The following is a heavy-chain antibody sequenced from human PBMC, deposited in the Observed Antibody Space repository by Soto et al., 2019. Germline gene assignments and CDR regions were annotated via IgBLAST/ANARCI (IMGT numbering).Heavy chain of an antibody. V-gene: IGHV3-30-3*01. CDR3: ARDRGLESENGDYYYYYGMDV. Sequence: GGSLRLSCAASGFTFSSYAMHWVRQAPGKGLEWVAVISYDGSNKYYADSVKGRFTISRDNSKNTLYLQMNSLRAEDTAVYYCARDRGLESENGDYYYYYGMDVWGQGTTVTVSS. J-gene: IGHJ6*02. CDR1: GFTFSSYA. CDR2: ISYDGSNK. D-gene: IGHD4-17*01.